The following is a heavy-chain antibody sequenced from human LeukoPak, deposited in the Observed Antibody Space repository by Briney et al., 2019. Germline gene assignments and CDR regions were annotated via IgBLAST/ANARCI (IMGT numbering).Heavy chain of an antibody. Sequence: SQTLSLTCAISGDSVSSNRATWNWIRQSPSRGLEWLGRTYYRSQWYNDYAVSVKSRITINPDTSKNQFSLQLNSVTPEDTAVYYCARVGGSGWYAFDYWGQGTLVTVSS. J-gene: IGHJ4*02. CDR3: ARVGGSGWYAFDY. CDR2: TYYRSQWYN. D-gene: IGHD6-19*01. CDR1: GDSVSSNRAT. V-gene: IGHV6-1*01.